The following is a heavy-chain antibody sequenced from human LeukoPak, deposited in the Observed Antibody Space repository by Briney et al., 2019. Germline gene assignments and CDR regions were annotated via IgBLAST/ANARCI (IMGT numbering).Heavy chain of an antibody. V-gene: IGHV5-51*01. Sequence: GESLKISCKGSGCSFTNSWIGWVRQMPGKGLELMGIINPADSERRYSPSFQGQVTISVDKSISTAYLQWSSLKASDTAMYYCSRQGCTTTSCHTIESWGQGTLVTVSS. D-gene: IGHD2-2*02. CDR2: INPADSER. CDR3: SRQGCTTTSCHTIES. J-gene: IGHJ4*02. CDR1: GCSFTNSW.